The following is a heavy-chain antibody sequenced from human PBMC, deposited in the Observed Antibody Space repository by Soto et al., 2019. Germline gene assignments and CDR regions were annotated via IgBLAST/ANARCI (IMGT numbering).Heavy chain of an antibody. Sequence: QVQLQESGPGLVLPSGTLSLTCGVSGDSITSRNWWAWVRQTPGKGLEWIGEMHYDGTNNYNPSLKSRVITSIDTTRNQFSLRLKSLTAADTALYYCATQTISYCLDIWGQLTMVTVSS. CDR1: GDSITSRNW. V-gene: IGHV4-4*02. CDR3: ATQTISYCLDI. J-gene: IGHJ6*02. D-gene: IGHD3-3*01. CDR2: MHYDGTN.